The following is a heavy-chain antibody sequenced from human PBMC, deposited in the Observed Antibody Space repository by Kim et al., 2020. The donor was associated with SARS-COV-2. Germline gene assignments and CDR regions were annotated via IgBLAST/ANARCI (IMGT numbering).Heavy chain of an antibody. CDR3: AKNSPWYGSGSFDY. D-gene: IGHD3-10*01. CDR1: GFTFSSYG. Sequence: GGSLRLSCAASGFTFSSYGMHWVRQAPGKGLEWVAVISYDGSNKYYADSVKGRFTISRDNSKNTLYLQMNSLRAEDTAVYYCAKNSPWYGSGSFDYWGQGTLVTVSS. V-gene: IGHV3-30*18. J-gene: IGHJ4*02. CDR2: ISYDGSNK.